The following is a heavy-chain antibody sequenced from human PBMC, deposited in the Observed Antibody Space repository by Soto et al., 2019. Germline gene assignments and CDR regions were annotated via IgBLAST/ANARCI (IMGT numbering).Heavy chain of an antibody. CDR2: IYCDDDK. V-gene: IGHV2-5*02. J-gene: IGHJ4*02. CDR1: GFSLSTNGVG. D-gene: IGHD1-1*01. Sequence: QITLKESGPTRVKPTQTLTLTCTFSGFSLSTNGVGVGWIRQPPGKALEGLALIYCDDDKRYTSSLKNRLTITKDSSKNQVVLTMSNMDPLDTATYYCAHRVAPGGNWNEGSFDFWGPGALVTVSS. CDR3: AHRVAPGGNWNEGSFDF.